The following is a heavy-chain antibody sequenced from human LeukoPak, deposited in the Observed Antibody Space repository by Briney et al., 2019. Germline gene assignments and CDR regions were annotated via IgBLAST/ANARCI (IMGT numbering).Heavy chain of an antibody. V-gene: IGHV4-34*01. CDR1: GGSFSGYY. CDR3: ARHGYSSGWFPY. D-gene: IGHD6-19*01. Sequence: SETLSPTCAVYGGSFSGYYWSWIRQPPGKGLEWIGEINHSGSTNYNPSLKSRVTISVDTSKNQFSLKLSSVTAADTAVYYCARHGYSSGWFPYWGQGTLVTVSS. CDR2: INHSGST. J-gene: IGHJ4*02.